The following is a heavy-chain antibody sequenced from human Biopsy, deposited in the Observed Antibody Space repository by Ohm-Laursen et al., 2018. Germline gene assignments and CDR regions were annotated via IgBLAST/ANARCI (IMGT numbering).Heavy chain of an antibody. CDR1: GASVRSHF. D-gene: IGHD3-3*01. V-gene: IGHV4-59*08. J-gene: IGHJ4*02. CDR2: ISNSGTT. Sequence: GTLSLTCTLSGASVRSHFLTWIRQPPGKGLQWIGSISNSGTTKSSPSLKSRVSISLHTSKNQLSLKLTSVTAADTAVYYCARLSTLFGVADFTDDWGQGTLVTVSS. CDR3: ARLSTLFGVADFTDD.